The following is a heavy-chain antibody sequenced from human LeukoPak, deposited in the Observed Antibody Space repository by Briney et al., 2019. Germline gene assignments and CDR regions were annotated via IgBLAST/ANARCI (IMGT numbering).Heavy chain of an antibody. CDR2: INPNSGGT. Sequence: ASVKVSCKASGYTFTGYYMHWVRQAPGQGLEWMGWINPNSGGTNYAQKFQGRVTMTRDTSISTAYMELSRLRSDDTAVYYCARVPHRGVGTRYFDYWGQGTLVTASS. D-gene: IGHD1-1*01. CDR1: GYTFTGYY. J-gene: IGHJ4*02. CDR3: ARVPHRGVGTRYFDY. V-gene: IGHV1-2*02.